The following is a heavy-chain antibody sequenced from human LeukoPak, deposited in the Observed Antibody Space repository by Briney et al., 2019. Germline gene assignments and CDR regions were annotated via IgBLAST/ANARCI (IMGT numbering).Heavy chain of an antibody. CDR1: GFTFSSYW. D-gene: IGHD3-3*01. CDR2: IKQDGSEK. CDR3: AKDLFGTYYDFWSGYLIGGAFDY. J-gene: IGHJ4*02. V-gene: IGHV3-7*01. Sequence: GGSLRLSCTASGFTFSSYWMSWVRQAPGKGLEWVANIKQDGSEKYYVDSVKGRFTISRDNAKNSLYLQMNRLRAEDTAVYYCAKDLFGTYYDFWSGYLIGGAFDYWGQGTLVTVSS.